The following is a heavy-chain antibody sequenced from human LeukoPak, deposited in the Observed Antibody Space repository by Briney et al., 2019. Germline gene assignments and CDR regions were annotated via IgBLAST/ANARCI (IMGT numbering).Heavy chain of an antibody. J-gene: IGHJ4*02. CDR3: AGGDPPDY. CDR2: ISSSGYTI. CDR1: GFTFSSYE. V-gene: IGHV3-48*03. Sequence: PGGSLRLSCAASGFTFSSYEMNWVRQAPGKRLEWVSYISSSGYTIYYADSVKGRFTISRDNAQSSLYLQLNSLRAEDTAVYFCAGGDPPDYWGQGTLVTVPS.